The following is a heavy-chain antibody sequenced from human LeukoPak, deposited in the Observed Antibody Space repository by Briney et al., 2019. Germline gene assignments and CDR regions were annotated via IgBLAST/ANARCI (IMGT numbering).Heavy chain of an antibody. CDR2: IDPSDSST. J-gene: IGHJ5*02. Sequence: GESLKISCKGSGYSFTSYWISWVRQMPGKGLEWMGRIDPSDSSTNYSPSFQGHVTISADKSIRTAYLQWSSLKASATAMYSCARLSSVGRLSRNTWFDPWGQAPLVTVSS. V-gene: IGHV5-10-1*01. CDR3: ARLSSVGRLSRNTWFDP. D-gene: IGHD2-15*01. CDR1: GYSFTSYW.